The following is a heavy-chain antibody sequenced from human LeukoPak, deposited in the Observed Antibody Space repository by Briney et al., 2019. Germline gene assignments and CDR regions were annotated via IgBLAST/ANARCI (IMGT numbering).Heavy chain of an antibody. J-gene: IGHJ4*02. CDR1: GYTFTGYY. Sequence: GASVKVSCKASGYTFTGYYMHWVRQAPGQGLEWMGWINPNSGGTNYAQKFQGRVTMTRDTSISTAYMELSRLRSDDTAVYYCVRASTGGYYYGSGSQNFDYWGQGTLVTVSS. V-gene: IGHV1-2*02. CDR3: VRASTGGYYYGSGSQNFDY. D-gene: IGHD3-10*01. CDR2: INPNSGGT.